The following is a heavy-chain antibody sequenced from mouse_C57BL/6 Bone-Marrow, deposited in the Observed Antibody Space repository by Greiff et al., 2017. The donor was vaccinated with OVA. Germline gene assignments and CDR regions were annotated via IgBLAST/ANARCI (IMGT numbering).Heavy chain of an antibody. D-gene: IGHD1-1*01. CDR1: GYPFTSYW. V-gene: IGHV1-69*01. Sequence: QVQLQQPGAELVMPGASVKLSCKASGYPFTSYWMHWVKQRPGQGLEWIGEIDPSDSYTNYNQKFKGKSTLTVEKSSSTAYMQLSSLTSEDSAVYYCRTTVVDYDAMDYWGQGTSVTVSS. CDR2: IDPSDSYT. J-gene: IGHJ4*01. CDR3: RTTVVDYDAMDY.